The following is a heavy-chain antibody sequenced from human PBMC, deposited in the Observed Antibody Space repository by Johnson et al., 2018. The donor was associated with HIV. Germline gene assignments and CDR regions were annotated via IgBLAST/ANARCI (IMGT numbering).Heavy chain of an antibody. V-gene: IGHV3-20*04. CDR2: INWNGGST. Sequence: EVQVVESGGNAVRPGGSLRLSCEASRFTFEDHDMSWVRQVPGKGLEWVSGINWNGGSTGYADSVKGRFIISRDNAKKSLYLQMNSLRAEDTAVYYCARALGRDGYRNDAFDIWGQGTMVTVSS. J-gene: IGHJ3*02. D-gene: IGHD5-24*01. CDR1: RFTFEDHD. CDR3: ARALGRDGYRNDAFDI.